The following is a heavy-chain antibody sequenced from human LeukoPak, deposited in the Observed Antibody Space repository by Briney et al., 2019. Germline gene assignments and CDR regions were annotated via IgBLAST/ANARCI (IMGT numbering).Heavy chain of an antibody. CDR3: ARDEPDAYDIVVVPAAISSYYYYGMDV. J-gene: IGHJ6*02. D-gene: IGHD2-2*01. Sequence: GGSLRLSCAASGFTFSSYSMNWVRQAPGKGLEWVSSISSSSSYIYYADSVKGRFTISGDNAKNSLYLQMNSLRAEDTAVYYCARDEPDAYDIVVVPAAISSYYYYGMDVWGQGTTVTVSS. CDR2: ISSSSSYI. V-gene: IGHV3-21*01. CDR1: GFTFSSYS.